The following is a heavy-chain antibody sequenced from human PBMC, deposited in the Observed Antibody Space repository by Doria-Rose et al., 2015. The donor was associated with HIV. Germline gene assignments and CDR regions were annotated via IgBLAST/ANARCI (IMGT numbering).Heavy chain of an antibody. D-gene: IGHD6-13*01. J-gene: IGHJ4*02. CDR2: IFSDDER. CDR1: GVSLSSPGMG. Sequence: QESGPVLVKPTETLTLTCTVSGVSLSSPGMGVSWTRQPPGQALEWLANIFSDDERSYKTSLKSRLTISRGASKSQVVLTMTDMDPVDTATYYCARIKSSRWYHKYYFDFWGQGTLVIVSA. CDR3: ARIKSSRWYHKYYFDF. V-gene: IGHV2-26*01.